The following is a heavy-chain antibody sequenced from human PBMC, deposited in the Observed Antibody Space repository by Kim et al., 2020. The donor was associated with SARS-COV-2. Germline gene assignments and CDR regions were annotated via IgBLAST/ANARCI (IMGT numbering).Heavy chain of an antibody. CDR3: AKDQWWWHY. D-gene: IGHD2-15*01. V-gene: IGHV3-23*01. CDR2: GRT. Sequence: GRTYHGDSVKGRFTISRDNSKNTLYLQMNSLRAEDTAVYYCAKDQWWWHYWGQGTLVTVSS. J-gene: IGHJ4*02.